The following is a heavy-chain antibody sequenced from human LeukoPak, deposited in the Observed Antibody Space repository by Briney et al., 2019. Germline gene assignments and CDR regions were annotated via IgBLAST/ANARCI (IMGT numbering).Heavy chain of an antibody. V-gene: IGHV3-49*04. D-gene: IGHD4-11*01. Sequence: PGGSLRLSCAASGFTFSNAWMSWVRQAPGKGLEWVGFIRDRAHGGTTEYAASVNGRFTISRDDSKSIAYLQMSSLKTEDTAVYYCTRRASTTITDFPPYYFDYWGQGSLVTVSS. J-gene: IGHJ4*02. CDR1: GFTFSNAW. CDR3: TRRASTTITDFPPYYFDY. CDR2: IRDRAHGGTT.